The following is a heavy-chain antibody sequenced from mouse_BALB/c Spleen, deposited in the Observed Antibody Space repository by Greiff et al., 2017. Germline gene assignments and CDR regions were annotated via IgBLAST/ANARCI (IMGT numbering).Heavy chain of an antibody. V-gene: IGHV1-7*01. CDR3: ARITTVVSFDY. Sequence: QVQLKESGAELAKPGASVKMSCKASGYTFTSYWMHWVKQRPGQGLEWIGYINPSTGYTEYNQKFKDKATLTADKSSSTAYMQLSSLTSEDSAVYYCARITTVVSFDYWGQGTTLTVSS. D-gene: IGHD1-1*01. CDR2: INPSTGYT. CDR1: GYTFTSYW. J-gene: IGHJ2*01.